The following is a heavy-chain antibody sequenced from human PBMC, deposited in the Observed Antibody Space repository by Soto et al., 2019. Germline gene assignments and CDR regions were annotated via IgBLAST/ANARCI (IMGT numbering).Heavy chain of an antibody. CDR2: INAGNGNT. D-gene: IGHD6-6*01. J-gene: IGHJ6*02. V-gene: IGHV1-3*01. CDR3: AREYSSSSYYYYGMDV. Sequence: QVQLVQSGAEVKKPGASVKVSCKDSGYTFTSYAMHWVRKAPGQRLEWMGWINAGNGNTKYSQKFQGRDTITRDTSASTAYMELSSLISEDTAVYYCAREYSSSSYYYYGMDVWGQGTTVTVSS. CDR1: GYTFTSYA.